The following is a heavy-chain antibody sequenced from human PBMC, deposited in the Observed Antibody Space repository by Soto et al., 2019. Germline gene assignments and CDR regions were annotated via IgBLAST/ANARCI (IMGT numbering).Heavy chain of an antibody. V-gene: IGHV3-23*01. CDR2: ISGSGGST. CDR3: AKYLQYCTNGVCYRNFDY. D-gene: IGHD2-8*01. Sequence: EVQLLESGGGLVQPGGSLRLSCAASGFTFSSYAMSWVRQAPGKGLEWVSAISGSGGSTYYADSVKGRFTIYRDNSKNTLYLQMNSLRAEDTAVYYCAKYLQYCTNGVCYRNFDYWGQGTLVTVSS. CDR1: GFTFSSYA. J-gene: IGHJ4*02.